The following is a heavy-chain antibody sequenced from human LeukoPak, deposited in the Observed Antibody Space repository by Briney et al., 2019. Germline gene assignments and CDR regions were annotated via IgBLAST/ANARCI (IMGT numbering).Heavy chain of an antibody. CDR1: GFTFSSYG. CDR2: ISYDGSNK. D-gene: IGHD2-21*02. Sequence: PGRSLRLSCAASGFTFSSYGMHWVRQAPGRGLEWVAVISYDGSNKYYADSVKGRFTVSRDNSKNTLYLQMNSLRAEDTAVYYCAKNRLAYCGGDCYSYFDYWGQGTLVTVSS. V-gene: IGHV3-30*18. J-gene: IGHJ4*02. CDR3: AKNRLAYCGGDCYSYFDY.